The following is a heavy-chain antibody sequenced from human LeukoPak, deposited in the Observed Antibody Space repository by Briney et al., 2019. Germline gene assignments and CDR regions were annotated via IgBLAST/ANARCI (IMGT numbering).Heavy chain of an antibody. Sequence: SETLSLTCAVYGGSFSGYYWSWIRQPPGKGLEWIGEINHSGSTNYNPSLKSRVTISVDTSKNQFSLKLSSVTAADTAVYYCARGRTYYDFWSGYSRRTDNWLDPWGQGTLVTVSS. CDR3: ARGRTYYDFWSGYSRRTDNWLDP. CDR2: INHSGST. D-gene: IGHD3-3*01. V-gene: IGHV4-34*01. J-gene: IGHJ5*02. CDR1: GGSFSGYY.